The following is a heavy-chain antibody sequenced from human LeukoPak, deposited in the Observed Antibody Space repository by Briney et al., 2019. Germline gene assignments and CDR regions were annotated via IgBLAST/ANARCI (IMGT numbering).Heavy chain of an antibody. Sequence: GRSLRLSCAASGFTFSSYAMHWVRQAPGKGLEWVAVISYDGSNKYYADSVKGRFTIPRDNSKNTLYLQMNSLRAEDTAVYYCARRSRYSSSWYGTLLDYWGQGTLVTVSS. CDR2: ISYDGSNK. V-gene: IGHV3-30-3*01. CDR3: ARRSRYSSSWYGTLLDY. D-gene: IGHD6-13*01. J-gene: IGHJ4*02. CDR1: GFTFSSYA.